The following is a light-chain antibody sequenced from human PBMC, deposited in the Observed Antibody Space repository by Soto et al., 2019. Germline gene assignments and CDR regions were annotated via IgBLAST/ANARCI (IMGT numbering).Light chain of an antibody. CDR1: QSISSY. CDR2: AAS. Sequence: DIQMTQSPSSLSASMGDRVTITCRSTQSISSYLNWYQQKPGKAPNLLIYAASSLQSGVTSRFIGSGSGTYFALTIRTLQPEDSATYYCQQTYTTSYTFGQGTNRQI. J-gene: IGKJ2*01. V-gene: IGKV1-39*01. CDR3: QQTYTTSYT.